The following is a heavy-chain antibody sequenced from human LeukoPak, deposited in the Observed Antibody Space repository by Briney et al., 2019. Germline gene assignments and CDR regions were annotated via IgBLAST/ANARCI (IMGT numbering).Heavy chain of an antibody. CDR3: AREAIFGLVTQYWYFDL. J-gene: IGHJ2*01. Sequence: PSETLSLTCTVSGGSIGSYYWSWFRQTPGKGPEWIGYIYYSGSTKYNPSLKSRVTISVDRSKNQFSLKLNSVTAADTAVYYCAREAIFGLVTQYWYFDLWGRGTLVTVSS. CDR1: GGSIGSYY. D-gene: IGHD3/OR15-3a*01. V-gene: IGHV4-59*01. CDR2: IYYSGST.